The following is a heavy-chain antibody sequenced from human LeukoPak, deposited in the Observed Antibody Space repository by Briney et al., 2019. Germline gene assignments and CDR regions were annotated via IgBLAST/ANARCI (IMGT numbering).Heavy chain of an antibody. CDR3: ARDLPSPSGLRVDYFDY. J-gene: IGHJ4*02. D-gene: IGHD6-19*01. CDR2: INPNSGGT. Sequence: ASVKVSCKASGYTFTGYYMHWVRQAPGQGLEWMGRINPNSGGTNYAQKFQGRVTMTRDTSISTAYMELSRLRSDDTAVYYCARDLPSPSGLRVDYFDYWGQGTLVTVSS. CDR1: GYTFTGYY. V-gene: IGHV1-2*06.